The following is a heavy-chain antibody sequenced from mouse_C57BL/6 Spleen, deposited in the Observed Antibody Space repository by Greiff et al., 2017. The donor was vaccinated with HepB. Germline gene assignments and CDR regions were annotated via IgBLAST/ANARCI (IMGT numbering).Heavy chain of an antibody. CDR2: IWRGGST. Sequence: VQLQQSGPGLVQPSQSLSITCTVSGFSLTSYGVHWVRQSPGKGLEWLGVIWRGGSTDYNAAFMSRLSITKENSKSQVFFKMNSLQADDTAIYYCDKEDNDSSRTGYLDVWGRGTTVTVSS. V-gene: IGHV2-5*01. J-gene: IGHJ1*03. CDR3: DKEDNDSSRTGYLDV. CDR1: GFSLTSYG. D-gene: IGHD1-1*01.